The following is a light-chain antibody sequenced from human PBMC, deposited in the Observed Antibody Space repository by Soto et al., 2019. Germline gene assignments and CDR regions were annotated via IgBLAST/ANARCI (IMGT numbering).Light chain of an antibody. CDR1: QSVNSRF. CDR2: AAP. Sequence: EIVLTQSPGTLSLSPGESATLSCRASQSVNSRFLAWYQHKPGQAPRLLIYAAPTRATGIPDRFSGSASGTDFTLTISRLEPEDFAVYYCQQYGDSPPNTFGQGTKLEIK. V-gene: IGKV3-20*01. J-gene: IGKJ2*01. CDR3: QQYGDSPPNT.